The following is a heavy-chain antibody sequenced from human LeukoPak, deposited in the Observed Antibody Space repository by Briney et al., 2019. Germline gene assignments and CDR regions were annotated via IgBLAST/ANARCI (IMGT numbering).Heavy chain of an antibody. V-gene: IGHV1-69*13. CDR3: ARDRGIVVVGSNNWFDP. Sequence: SVKVPCKASGGTFSSYAISRVRQAPGQGLEWMGGIIPIFGTANYAQKFQGRVTITADESTSTAYMELSSLRSEDTAVYYCARDRGIVVVGSNNWFDPWGQGTLVTVSS. CDR1: GGTFSSYA. D-gene: IGHD2-15*01. J-gene: IGHJ5*02. CDR2: IIPIFGTA.